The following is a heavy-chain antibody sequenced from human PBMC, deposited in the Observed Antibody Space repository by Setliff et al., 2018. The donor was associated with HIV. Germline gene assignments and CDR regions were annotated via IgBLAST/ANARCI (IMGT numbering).Heavy chain of an antibody. D-gene: IGHD5-18*01. V-gene: IGHV4-61*09. J-gene: IGHJ4*02. CDR3: ARDTEMVKEGTDY. Sequence: KASETLSLTCTVSGGSITTGSYYWSWIRQPAGQGLEWIGHIYASDSSGSTNYNPSLKSRVTISLDTSKNQFSLKLTSVTAADTAVYYCARDTEMVKEGTDYWGQGTLVTVSS. CDR2: IYASDSSGST. CDR1: GGSITTGSYY.